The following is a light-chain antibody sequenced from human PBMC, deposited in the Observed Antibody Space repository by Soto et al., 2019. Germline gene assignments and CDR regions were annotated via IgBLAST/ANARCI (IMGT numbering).Light chain of an antibody. CDR1: QSVSSN. CDR3: QQYNNWPPLT. V-gene: IGKV3-15*01. CDR2: GAS. J-gene: IGKJ4*01. Sequence: EIVMTQSPATLSVSPGEGATFSCRASQSVSSNLAWYQQKPGQAPRLLIYGASTRATGIPARFSGSGSGTEFTLTISSLQSEDFAVYFCQQYNNWPPLTFGGGTKVEIK.